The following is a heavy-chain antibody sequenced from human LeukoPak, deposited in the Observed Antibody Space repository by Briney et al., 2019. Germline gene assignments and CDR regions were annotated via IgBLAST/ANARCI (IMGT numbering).Heavy chain of an antibody. CDR2: INPNSGGT. D-gene: IGHD3-22*01. CDR1: GYTFTGYY. CDR3: ARELSGNTYYYDSSGYSDAFDI. V-gene: IGHV1-2*02. Sequence: ASVKVSCKASGYTFTGYYMHWVRQAPGQGLEWMGWINPNSGGTNYAQKFQGRGTMTRDTSFSTAYMGLSRLRSDDTAVYYCARELSGNTYYYDSSGYSDAFDIWGQGTMVTVSS. J-gene: IGHJ3*02.